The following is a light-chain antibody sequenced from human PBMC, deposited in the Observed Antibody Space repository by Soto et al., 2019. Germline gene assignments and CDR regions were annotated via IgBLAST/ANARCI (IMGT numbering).Light chain of an antibody. Sequence: EVVMTQSPATLSVSPGERVTLPRRASQSVSSDLAWYQQTPGQPPRIFWYGVSTRATGIPARFSGGGSETDFTLTISSLKSEDFEVYSCQQYNNWPLTFGGGTKVDIK. CDR3: QQYNNWPLT. V-gene: IGKV3-15*01. CDR1: QSVSSD. J-gene: IGKJ4*01. CDR2: GVS.